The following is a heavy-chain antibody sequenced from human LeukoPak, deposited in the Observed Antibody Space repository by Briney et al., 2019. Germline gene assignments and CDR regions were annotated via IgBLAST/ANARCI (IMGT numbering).Heavy chain of an antibody. Sequence: SETLSLTCTVSGGSISSSSYYWGWIRQPPGKGLEWIGSIYYSGSTYYNPSLKSRVTISVDTSKNQFSLKLSSVTAADTAVYYCARHHPSGRWYFDLWGRGTLVTVSS. CDR1: GGSISSSSYY. CDR3: ARHHPSGRWYFDL. CDR2: IYYSGST. J-gene: IGHJ2*01. V-gene: IGHV4-39*01.